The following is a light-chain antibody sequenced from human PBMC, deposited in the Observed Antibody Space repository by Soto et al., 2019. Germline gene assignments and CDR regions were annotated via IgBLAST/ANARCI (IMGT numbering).Light chain of an antibody. CDR3: QQYGSSGT. Sequence: EIVLTQSPGTLSLSPGERATLSCGASQSVSNNYLAWYQQKPGQAPRLLIYGASSRATGIPDRLSGSGSGTDFTLTISRLEPEDFAVYYCQQYGSSGTFGQGTKVDIK. V-gene: IGKV3-20*01. J-gene: IGKJ1*01. CDR2: GAS. CDR1: QSVSNNY.